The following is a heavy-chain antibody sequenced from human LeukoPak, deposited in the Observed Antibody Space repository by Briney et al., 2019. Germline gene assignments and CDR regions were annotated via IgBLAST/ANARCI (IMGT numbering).Heavy chain of an antibody. Sequence: GGSLRLSCAASGFTFSSYWMSWVRQAPGKGLEWVANIKQDGSEKYYVDPVKGRFTISRDNAKNSLYLQMNSLRAEDTAVYYCARGGYYYDSSGPYYFDYWGQGTLVTVSS. J-gene: IGHJ4*02. V-gene: IGHV3-7*03. D-gene: IGHD3-22*01. CDR1: GFTFSSYW. CDR3: ARGGYYYDSSGPYYFDY. CDR2: IKQDGSEK.